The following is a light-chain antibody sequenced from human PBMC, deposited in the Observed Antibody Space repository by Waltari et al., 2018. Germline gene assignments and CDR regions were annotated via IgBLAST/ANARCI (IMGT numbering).Light chain of an antibody. V-gene: IGKV2-28*01. CDR3: MQALQTPWT. J-gene: IGKJ1*01. CDR2: LGS. Sequence: DIVMTQSPLSLPVTPGEPASISCRSRQSLRHSNGYNYFDWYLQKPGQSPQLLIYLGSNRASGVPDRFSGSGSGTDFTLKISRVEAEDVGVYYCMQALQTPWTFGQGTKVEIK. CDR1: QSLRHSNGYNY.